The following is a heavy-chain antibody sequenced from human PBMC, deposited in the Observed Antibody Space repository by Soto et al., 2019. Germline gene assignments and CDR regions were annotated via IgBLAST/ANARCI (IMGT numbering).Heavy chain of an antibody. J-gene: IGHJ4*02. CDR1: GVSINTGGYS. D-gene: IGHD4-4*01. CDR2: IYQSGST. Sequence: QGQLQESGPGLVKPSQTLSLTCAVSGVSINTGGYSWNWILQSPGKALEWMGHIYQSGSTYYKPSLKGRITISVDMSPNDFSLEVTSVPPADTAVYFCARGDYNDYFDFWGQGALVTVSS. CDR3: ARGDYNDYFDF. V-gene: IGHV4-30-2*06.